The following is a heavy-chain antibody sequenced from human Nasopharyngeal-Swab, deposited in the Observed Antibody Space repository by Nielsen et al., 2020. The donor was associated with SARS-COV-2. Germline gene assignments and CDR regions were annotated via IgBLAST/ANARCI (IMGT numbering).Heavy chain of an antibody. D-gene: IGHD5-24*01. J-gene: IGHJ6*03. CDR2: IRYDGSNK. CDR3: AKGVGSRDGYFGLGYYYMDV. V-gene: IGHV3-30*02. Sequence: GESLKISCAASGFTFSSYGMHWVRQAPGKGLGWVAFIRYDGSNKYYADSVKGRFTISRDNSKNTLYLQMNSLRAEDTAVYYCAKGVGSRDGYFGLGYYYMDVWGKGTTVTVSS. CDR1: GFTFSSYG.